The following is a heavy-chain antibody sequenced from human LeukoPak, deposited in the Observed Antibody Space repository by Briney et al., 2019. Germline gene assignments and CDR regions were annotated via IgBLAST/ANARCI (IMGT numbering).Heavy chain of an antibody. CDR1: GFTFSSYG. J-gene: IGHJ4*02. CDR2: ISYDGSNK. Sequence: GGSLRLSCAASGFTFSSYGMPWVRQAPGKGLEWVAVISYDGSNKYYADSVRGRFTISRDNSKNTLYLQMNSLRAEDTAVYYCAKIIVGATDFDYWGQGTLVTVSS. CDR3: AKIIVGATDFDY. V-gene: IGHV3-30*18. D-gene: IGHD1-26*01.